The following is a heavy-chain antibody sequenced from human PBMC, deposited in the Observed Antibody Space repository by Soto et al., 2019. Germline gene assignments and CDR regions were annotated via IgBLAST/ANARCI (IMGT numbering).Heavy chain of an antibody. CDR3: ARGGYYDSSGSRNYHYYGMDV. V-gene: IGHV1-18*01. Sequence: QAQLVQSGPEMKKPGASVKVSCKASGYTFSSYGISWVRQAPGQGLEWLGWISPYDDDTKYAQNLQGRVRMTTDTSTRTVYMDLRSLRSDDTAIYYCARGGYYDSSGSRNYHYYGMDVWGQGTTVTVSS. J-gene: IGHJ6*02. CDR1: GYTFSSYG. D-gene: IGHD3-22*01. CDR2: ISPYDDDT.